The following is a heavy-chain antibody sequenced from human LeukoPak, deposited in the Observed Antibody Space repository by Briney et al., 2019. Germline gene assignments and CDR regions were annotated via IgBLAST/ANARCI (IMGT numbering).Heavy chain of an antibody. Sequence: SETLSLTCTVSGGSISGYYWSWIRQPPGKGLEWIGYIYYSGNTNYNPSLKSRVTISVDTSNNQFSLKLSSVTAADTAVCYCARNFGSSWYYFDYWGQGTLVTVSS. CDR2: IYYSGNT. CDR1: GGSISGYY. V-gene: IGHV4-59*01. J-gene: IGHJ4*02. CDR3: ARNFGSSWYYFDY. D-gene: IGHD6-13*01.